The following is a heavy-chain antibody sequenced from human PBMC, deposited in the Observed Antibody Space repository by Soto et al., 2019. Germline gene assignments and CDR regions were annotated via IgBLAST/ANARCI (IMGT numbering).Heavy chain of an antibody. D-gene: IGHD6-6*01. Sequence: SETLCLTCTVSGGSISSGGYYWSWIRQHPGKGLEWIGYIYYSGSTYYNPSLKSRVTISVDTSKNQFSLKLSSVTAADTAVYYCARDGGQYSSSTGGHWFDPWGQGTLVTVSS. CDR3: ARDGGQYSSSTGGHWFDP. CDR2: IYYSGST. CDR1: GGSISSGGYY. V-gene: IGHV4-31*03. J-gene: IGHJ5*02.